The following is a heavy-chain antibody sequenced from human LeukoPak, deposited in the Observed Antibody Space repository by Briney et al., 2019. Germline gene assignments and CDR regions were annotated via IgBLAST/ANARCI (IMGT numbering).Heavy chain of an antibody. CDR3: ARGGYSYAEKNDY. V-gene: IGHV4-31*03. Sequence: SETLSLTCTVSGGSISSGGYYWSWIRQHPGKGLEWIGYIYYSGSTYYNPSLKSRVTISVDTPKNQFSLKLSSVTAADTAVYYCARGGYSYAEKNDYWGQGTLVTVSS. CDR1: GGSISSGGYY. D-gene: IGHD5-18*01. J-gene: IGHJ4*02. CDR2: IYYSGST.